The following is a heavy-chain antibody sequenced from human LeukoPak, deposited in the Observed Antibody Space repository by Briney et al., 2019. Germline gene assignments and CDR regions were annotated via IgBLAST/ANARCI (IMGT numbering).Heavy chain of an antibody. CDR3: AKDSRPSGYDILTGYYTGPRPVGDY. Sequence: GGSLRLSCAASGFPFSNAWMSWVRQAPGEGLEWVSAISGSGGSTYYADSVKGRFTISRDNSKNTLYLQMNSLRAEDTAVYYCAKDSRPSGYDILTGYYTGPRPVGDYWGQGTLVTVSS. J-gene: IGHJ4*02. CDR2: ISGSGGST. V-gene: IGHV3-23*01. CDR1: GFPFSNAW. D-gene: IGHD3-9*01.